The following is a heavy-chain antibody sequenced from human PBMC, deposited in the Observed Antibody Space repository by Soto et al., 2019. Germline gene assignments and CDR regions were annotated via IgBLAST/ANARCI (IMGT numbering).Heavy chain of an antibody. CDR3: ARGHSTDCSNGVCSFFYNHEMDV. V-gene: IGHV1-2*04. CDR2: IDPKSGGT. D-gene: IGHD2-8*01. CDR1: GYSFTDYH. Sequence: ASVKVSCKASGYSFTDYHIHWVRQAPGQGLEWLGRIDPKSGGTSTAQKFQGWVTMTRDRSISTVYMELTRLRSDDTAVYFCARGHSTDCSNGVCSFFYNHEMDVWGQGTTVTVSS. J-gene: IGHJ6*02.